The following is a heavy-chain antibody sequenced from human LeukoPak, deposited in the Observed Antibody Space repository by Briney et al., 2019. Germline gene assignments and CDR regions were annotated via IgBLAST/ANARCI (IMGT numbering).Heavy chain of an antibody. CDR1: GFTFSSYG. J-gene: IGHJ4*02. D-gene: IGHD1-1*01. Sequence: GGSLRLSCAASGFTFSSYGMHWVRQAPGKGLEWVAFIRYDGSNKYYADSVKGRFTISRDNSKNTLYLQMSSLRAEDTAVYYCAKLHTTGTPNGDYWGQGTLVTVSS. CDR2: IRYDGSNK. V-gene: IGHV3-30*02. CDR3: AKLHTTGTPNGDY.